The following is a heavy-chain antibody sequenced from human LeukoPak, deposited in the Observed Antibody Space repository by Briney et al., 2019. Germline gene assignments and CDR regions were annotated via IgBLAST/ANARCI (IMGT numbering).Heavy chain of an antibody. V-gene: IGHV4-61*02. CDR2: IYTFGST. CDR1: GDSISTETYY. CDR3: ARGVRHPDYMDV. D-gene: IGHD6-6*01. J-gene: IGHJ6*03. Sequence: SETLSLTCTVSGDSISTETYYWSWVRQPAGKGLEWIGRIYTFGSTNYSPSLKSRVTISLQTSENQFSLSLTSVTAADTAIYYCARGVRHPDYMDVWGEGTTVTVSS.